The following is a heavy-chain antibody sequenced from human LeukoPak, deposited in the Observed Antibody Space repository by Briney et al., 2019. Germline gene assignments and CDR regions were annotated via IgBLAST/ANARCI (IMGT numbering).Heavy chain of an antibody. CDR3: ARVRSSVVVTEDGMDV. J-gene: IGHJ6*03. CDR2: ISGSGGRT. D-gene: IGHD2-21*02. CDR1: GFTFSRYG. V-gene: IGHV3-23*01. Sequence: AGGTLRLSCAASGFTFSRYGMSWVRQAPGKGLEWVSAISGSGGRTYYADSVKGRFTISRDNSKNTLYLQMNSLRAEDTAVYYCARVRSSVVVTEDGMDVWGKGTTVTISS.